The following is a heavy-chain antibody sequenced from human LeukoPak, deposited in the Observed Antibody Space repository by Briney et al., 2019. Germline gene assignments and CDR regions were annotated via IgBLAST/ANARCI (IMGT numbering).Heavy chain of an antibody. J-gene: IGHJ1*01. D-gene: IGHD2-15*01. CDR1: GFTFDNCA. V-gene: IGHV3-9*03. CDR2: ISWNSANI. CDR3: VKDTSGASQYFQY. Sequence: PGKSLRLSCAAFGFTFDNCAMHWVRQAPGKGLEWVSSISWNSANIAYADSVKGRFTISRDNAKNSLYLQMNSLRPEDMALYYCVKDTSGASQYFQYWGHGTVVTVSS.